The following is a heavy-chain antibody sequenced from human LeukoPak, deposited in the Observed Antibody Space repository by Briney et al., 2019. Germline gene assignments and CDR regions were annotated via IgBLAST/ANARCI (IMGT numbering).Heavy chain of an antibody. CDR1: GYTFTGYY. V-gene: IGHV1-2*02. J-gene: IGHJ5*02. D-gene: IGHD6-13*01. CDR2: INPNSGGT. Sequence: ASVKVSCKASGYTFTGYYMRWVRQAPGQGLEWMGWINPNSGGTNYAQKVQGRVTMTRDTSISTAYMELSRLRSDDTAVYFCARVGSAWYMEYFFDPWGQGTLVTVSS. CDR3: ARVGSAWYMEYFFDP.